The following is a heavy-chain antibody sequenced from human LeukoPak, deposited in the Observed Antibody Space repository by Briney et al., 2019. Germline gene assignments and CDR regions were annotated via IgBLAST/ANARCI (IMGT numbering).Heavy chain of an antibody. CDR2: INSDGSTT. J-gene: IGHJ4*02. CDR1: GFTFSSYW. V-gene: IGHV3-74*01. Sequence: GGSLRLSCAASGFTFSSYWMPWVRQVPGKGLVWVSRINSDGSTTRYADSVKGRFTISRDNAKNTVYLQMNSLRDEDTAVYYCARGGVTGSGTYYVLNWGQGTLITVSS. CDR3: ARGGVTGSGTYYVLN. D-gene: IGHD3-10*01.